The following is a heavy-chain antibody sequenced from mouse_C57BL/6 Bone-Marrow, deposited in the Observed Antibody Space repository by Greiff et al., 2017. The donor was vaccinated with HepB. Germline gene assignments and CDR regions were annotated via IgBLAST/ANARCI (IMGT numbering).Heavy chain of an antibody. D-gene: IGHD1-1*02. CDR1: GFTFSDYG. V-gene: IGHV5-17*01. CDR3: ARRLLWSLYYAMDY. Sequence: EVKLVESGGGLVKPGGSLKLSCAASGFTFSDYGMHWVRQAPEKGLEWVAYISSGSSTIYYADTVKGRFTISRDNAKNTLFLQMTSLRSEDTAMYYCARRLLWSLYYAMDYWGQGTSVTVSS. J-gene: IGHJ4*01. CDR2: ISSGSSTI.